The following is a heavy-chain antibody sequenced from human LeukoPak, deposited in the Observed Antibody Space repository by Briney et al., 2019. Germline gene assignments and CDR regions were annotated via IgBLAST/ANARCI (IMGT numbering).Heavy chain of an antibody. CDR1: GYSISSGYY. J-gene: IGHJ6*03. CDR3: ARDVGSGWLYYYYYYMDV. Sequence: SETLSLTCTVSGYSISSGYYWGWIRQPPGKGLEWIGSIYHSGSTYYHPSLKSRVTISVDTSKNQCSLKLSSVTAADTAVYYCARDVGSGWLYYYYYYMDVWGKGTTVTVSS. D-gene: IGHD6-19*01. CDR2: IYHSGST. V-gene: IGHV4-38-2*02.